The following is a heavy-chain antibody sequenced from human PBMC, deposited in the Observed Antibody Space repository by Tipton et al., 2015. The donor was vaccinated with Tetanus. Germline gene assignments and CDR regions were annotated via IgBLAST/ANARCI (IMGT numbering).Heavy chain of an antibody. CDR2: VYYTGDT. J-gene: IGHJ4*02. CDR1: GDSVSGYY. D-gene: IGHD1-7*01. V-gene: IGHV4-59*02. CDR3: ARANYASSKKGPFDS. Sequence: TLSLTCTVSGDSVSGYYWSWIRQPPGKGLEWVGYVYYTGDTNYNPSLKSRVTISMDRSENQFSLKLTAVTAADTAVYYCARANYASSKKGPFDSWGQGSLVIVSS.